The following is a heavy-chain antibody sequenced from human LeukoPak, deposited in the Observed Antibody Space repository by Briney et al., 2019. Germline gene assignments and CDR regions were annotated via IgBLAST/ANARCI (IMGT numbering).Heavy chain of an antibody. CDR3: ARLARFLEWSRDPSDY. J-gene: IGHJ4*02. Sequence: SETLSLTCAVYGGSFSGYYWSWIRQPPGKGLEWIGEINHSGSTNYNPSLKSRVTISVDTSKNQFSLKLSSVTAADTAVYYCARLARFLEWSRDPSDYWGQGILVTVSS. CDR2: INHSGST. CDR1: GGSFSGYY. D-gene: IGHD3-3*01. V-gene: IGHV4-34*01.